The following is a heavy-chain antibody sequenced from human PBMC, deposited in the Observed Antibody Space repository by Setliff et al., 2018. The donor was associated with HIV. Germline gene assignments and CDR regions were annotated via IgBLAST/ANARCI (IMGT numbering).Heavy chain of an antibody. Sequence: SETLSLTCAVSGGTFSLHYYTWIRQSPLRGLEWIGEINHSGGTNYNPSLKSRVTMSVDTSKNQFSLKLSSVTAADTAVFYCARGGYSYGFGRHRAYFQYWGQGTQVTVSS. CDR2: INHSGGT. CDR1: GGTFSLHY. CDR3: ARGGYSYGFGRHRAYFQY. V-gene: IGHV4-34*01. J-gene: IGHJ1*01. D-gene: IGHD5-18*01.